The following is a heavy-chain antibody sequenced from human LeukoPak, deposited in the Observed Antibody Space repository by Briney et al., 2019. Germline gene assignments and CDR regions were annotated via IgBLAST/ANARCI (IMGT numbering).Heavy chain of an antibody. CDR3: ARGGPSTGYSSPCYYLDY. D-gene: IGHD3-22*01. Sequence: ASVKVSCKASGFTFTSYYVHWVREVPGQGLEWMGIMNPSGGSTSYAQKFQGRVTITRDTSTSTVYMDLSSLRSEDTAVYYCARGGPSTGYSSPCYYLDYWGQGTLVTVSS. CDR1: GFTFTSYY. J-gene: IGHJ4*02. CDR2: MNPSGGST. V-gene: IGHV1-46*01.